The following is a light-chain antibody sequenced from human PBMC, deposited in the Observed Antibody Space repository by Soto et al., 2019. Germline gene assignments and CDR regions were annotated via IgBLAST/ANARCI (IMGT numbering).Light chain of an antibody. CDR1: QSVGSSY. CDR2: GAS. J-gene: IGKJ3*01. CDR3: QQYATSPFT. Sequence: EIVLTQSPGTLSLSPGERATLSCRASQSVGSSYLAWYQQKPGQAPRVLIYGASSRATGIPDRFSGSGSGTDFTLTLSRLDPEDFAVYYCQQYATSPFTFGPGTTGDIQ. V-gene: IGKV3-20*01.